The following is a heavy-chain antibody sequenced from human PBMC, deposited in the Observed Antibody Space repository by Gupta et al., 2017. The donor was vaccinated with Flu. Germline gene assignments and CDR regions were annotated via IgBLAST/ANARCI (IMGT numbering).Heavy chain of an antibody. CDR1: AGPISCGGYY. CDR2: IFNSGST. J-gene: IGHJ4*02. Sequence: QAQLQESGPGLVKPSQTLSLSRTVSAGPISCGGYYWTWVRQHPGQGLEWIGYIFNSGSTYYSATLRSRLAMSVDTSKNQSSLKLSSMTSADAAVYFCVRGGAGSYYFDFWGQGTLVTVSS. V-gene: IGHV4-31*03. CDR3: VRGGAGSYYFDF. D-gene: IGHD2-21*01.